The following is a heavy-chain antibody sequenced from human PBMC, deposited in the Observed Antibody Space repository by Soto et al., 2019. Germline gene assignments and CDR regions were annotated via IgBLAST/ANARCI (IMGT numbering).Heavy chain of an antibody. D-gene: IGHD5-18*01. V-gene: IGHV3-30-3*01. CDR1: GFTYSTYT. J-gene: IGHJ4*02. CDR3: ARGQGHSYVPFDF. Sequence: GGSLRLSCAASGFTYSTYTMHWVRQAPGKGLEWVAVISYDGSNSYYTDSVKGRFTISRDNSKNTLYLQMNTLRGEDTAVYYCARGQGHSYVPFDFWGQGTLVTVSS. CDR2: ISYDGSNS.